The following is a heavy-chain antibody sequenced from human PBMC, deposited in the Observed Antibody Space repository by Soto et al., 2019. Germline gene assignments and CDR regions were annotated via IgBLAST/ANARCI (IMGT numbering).Heavy chain of an antibody. CDR1: GYTFTNYE. Sequence: GASVKVSCKASGYTFTNYEINWVRQATGQGLEWMGWMNPGSGNTGYAHKFQGSVTMTRNISISTAYMELSRLGSDDTAIYYCARMASSGSLNWFDPWGQGTLVTVSS. J-gene: IGHJ5*02. D-gene: IGHD3-10*01. CDR2: MNPGSGNT. CDR3: ARMASSGSLNWFDP. V-gene: IGHV1-8*01.